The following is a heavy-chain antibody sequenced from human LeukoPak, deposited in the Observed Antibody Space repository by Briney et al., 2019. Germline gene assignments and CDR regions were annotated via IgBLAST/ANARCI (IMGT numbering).Heavy chain of an antibody. D-gene: IGHD3-16*01. Sequence: GGSLRLSCAASGFTFGSYAMHWVRQAPGKGLEYVSAISSNGGSTYYANSVKGRFTISRDNSKNTLYLQMGSLRAEDMAVYYCARDWGPELRLASDIWGQGTMVSVSS. J-gene: IGHJ3*02. CDR1: GFTFGSYA. V-gene: IGHV3-64*01. CDR2: ISSNGGST. CDR3: ARDWGPELRLASDI.